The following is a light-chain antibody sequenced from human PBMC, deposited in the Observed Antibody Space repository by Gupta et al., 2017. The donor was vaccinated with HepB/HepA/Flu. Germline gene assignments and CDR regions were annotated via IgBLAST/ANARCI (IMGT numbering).Light chain of an antibody. CDR1: SSDVGGYNY. CDR3: SSYAGSNNLV. CDR2: EVS. J-gene: IGLJ2*01. Sequence: HSALTQPPSASGSPGPSVTISCTGTSSDVGGYNYVSWYQQHPGKAPKLMIYEVSKRPSGVPDRFSGSKSGNTASLTVSGLQAEDEADYYCSSYAGSNNLVFGGGTKLTVL. V-gene: IGLV2-8*01.